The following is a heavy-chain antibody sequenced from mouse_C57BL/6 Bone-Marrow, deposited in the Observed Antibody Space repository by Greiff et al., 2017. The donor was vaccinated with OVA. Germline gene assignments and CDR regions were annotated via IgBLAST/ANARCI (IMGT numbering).Heavy chain of an antibody. D-gene: IGHD2-12*01. CDR2: ISSGGSYT. V-gene: IGHV5-6*01. CDR1: GFTFSSYG. Sequence: VQLQQSGGDLVKPGGSLKLSCAASGFTFSSYGMSWVRQTPDKRLEWVATISSGGSYTYYPESVKGRFTMARDNAKNTLYLQMSSLRSEDTAMYYCARQGIYDVPEGFAYWGQGTLVTVSA. CDR3: ARQGIYDVPEGFAY. J-gene: IGHJ3*01.